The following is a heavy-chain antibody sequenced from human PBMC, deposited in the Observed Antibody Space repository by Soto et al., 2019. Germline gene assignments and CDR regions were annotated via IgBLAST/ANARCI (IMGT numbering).Heavy chain of an antibody. V-gene: IGHV4-59*01. CDR3: ARLRRLVRGVSIDY. CDR2: VHYSGGT. Sequence: SETLSFTCTVSGASISSSYWSWIRQSPGKGLEWIGYVHYSGGTKDNPSLNGRVSLSIDTSKNQFSLKLSSVAAADTAVYYCARLRRLVRGVSIDYWGQGTLVTVSS. D-gene: IGHD3-10*01. J-gene: IGHJ4*02. CDR1: GASISSSY.